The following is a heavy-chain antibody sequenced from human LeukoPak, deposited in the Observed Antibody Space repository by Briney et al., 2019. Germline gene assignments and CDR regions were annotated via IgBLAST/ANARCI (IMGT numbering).Heavy chain of an antibody. Sequence: SVRVSCRASGGTFNSYAISWVRQAPGQGLEWVGGIIPIFGTANYAQKFQGRVTITTDESTSTAYMELRSLRSDDTAVYYCARVDEYYYGSGSYIPPPFDYWGQGTLVTVSS. V-gene: IGHV1-69*05. D-gene: IGHD3-10*01. J-gene: IGHJ4*02. CDR1: GGTFNSYA. CDR3: ARVDEYYYGSGSYIPPPFDY. CDR2: IIPIFGTA.